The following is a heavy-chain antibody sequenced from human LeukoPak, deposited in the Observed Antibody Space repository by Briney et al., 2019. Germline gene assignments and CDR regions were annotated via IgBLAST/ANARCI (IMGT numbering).Heavy chain of an antibody. V-gene: IGHV3-23*01. Sequence: GGSLRLSCAASGFTFSSYAMSWVRQAPGKGLEWVSAISGSGGSTYYADSVKGRFTISRDNSKNTLYLQMNSRRAEDTALYYCAKAKKQWLLDYWGQGTLVTVSS. D-gene: IGHD6-19*01. J-gene: IGHJ4*02. CDR2: ISGSGGST. CDR3: AKAKKQWLLDY. CDR1: GFTFSSYA.